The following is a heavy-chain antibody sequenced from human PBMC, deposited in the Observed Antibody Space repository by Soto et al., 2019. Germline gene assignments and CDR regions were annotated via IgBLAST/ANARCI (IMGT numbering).Heavy chain of an antibody. D-gene: IGHD3-16*01. CDR3: ARDPWAADY. J-gene: IGHJ4*02. CDR2: IYSVGST. V-gene: IGHV3-66*01. CDR1: GFTLCTNY. Sequence: GGSLSLSFPASGFTLCTNYMSWARQAPGKGLEWVSVIYSVGSTFYADSVRGRFTISRDNSKNTVNLQMNSLRAEDTAVYYCARDPWAADYWGQGTLVTVSS.